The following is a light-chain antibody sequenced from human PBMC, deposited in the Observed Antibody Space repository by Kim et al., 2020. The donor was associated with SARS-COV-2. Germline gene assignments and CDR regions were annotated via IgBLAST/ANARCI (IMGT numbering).Light chain of an antibody. CDR1: QGISNY. Sequence: ASLGDRVTITCRASQGISNYLAWYQHKPGKVPKLLIYVASTLQSGVPSRFSGSGSGTDFTLTISSLQPEDVATYYCQNYNSAPWTFGQGTKVDIK. CDR3: QNYNSAPWT. J-gene: IGKJ1*01. CDR2: VAS. V-gene: IGKV1-27*01.